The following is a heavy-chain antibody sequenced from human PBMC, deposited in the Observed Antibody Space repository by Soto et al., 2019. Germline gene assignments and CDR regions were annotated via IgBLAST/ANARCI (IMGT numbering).Heavy chain of an antibody. D-gene: IGHD3-10*01. CDR3: AKYKVYGDYFDY. Sequence: GGSLRLSCAASGFTFSSYAMSWVRQAPGKGLEWVSTISGSGGSTYYADSVKGRFTISRDNSKNTLYLQMNSLRAEDTAVYYCAKYKVYGDYFDYWGQGTLVTVSS. CDR2: ISGSGGST. J-gene: IGHJ4*02. V-gene: IGHV3-23*01. CDR1: GFTFSSYA.